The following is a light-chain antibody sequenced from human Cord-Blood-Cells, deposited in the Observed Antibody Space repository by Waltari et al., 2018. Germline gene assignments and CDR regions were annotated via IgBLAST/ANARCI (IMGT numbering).Light chain of an antibody. V-gene: IGKV1-33*01. Sequence: IQMTQSPSSLSASVGDRVTITCQASQDISNYLNWYQQKPGKAPKLLIYDASNLETEVPSTFSGSESATDFTFSISSLQPEDIATYYCQQYDNPLYTFGQGTKLEIK. CDR2: DAS. CDR3: QQYDNPLYT. J-gene: IGKJ2*01. CDR1: QDISNY.